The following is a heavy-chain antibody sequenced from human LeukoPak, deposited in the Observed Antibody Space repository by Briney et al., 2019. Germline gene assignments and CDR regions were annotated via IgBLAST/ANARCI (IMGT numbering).Heavy chain of an antibody. CDR2: IYHNGST. CDR1: GGSISSSSYY. Sequence: SETLSLTCTVSGGSISSSSYYWGWIRQPPGKGLEWIGYIYHNGSTYYNPSLKSRVTISVDRSKNQFSLKLSSVTAADTAVYYCAGDPNDYGGTWYFDLWGRGTLVTVSS. CDR3: AGDPNDYGGTWYFDL. D-gene: IGHD4-23*01. V-gene: IGHV4-39*07. J-gene: IGHJ2*01.